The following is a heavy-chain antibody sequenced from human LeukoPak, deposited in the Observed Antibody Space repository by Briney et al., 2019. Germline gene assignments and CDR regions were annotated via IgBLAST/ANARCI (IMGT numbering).Heavy chain of an antibody. CDR2: IYYSGST. Sequence: SETLSLTCTVSGGSISSYYWCWNRQPPGKGLEWIGYIYYSGSTNYNPSLKSRVTISVDTSKNQFSLKLSSVTAADTAVYYCARARSRVIAAAQWGQGTLVTVSS. CDR3: ARARSRVIAAAQ. D-gene: IGHD6-13*01. J-gene: IGHJ4*02. V-gene: IGHV4-59*08. CDR1: GGSISSYY.